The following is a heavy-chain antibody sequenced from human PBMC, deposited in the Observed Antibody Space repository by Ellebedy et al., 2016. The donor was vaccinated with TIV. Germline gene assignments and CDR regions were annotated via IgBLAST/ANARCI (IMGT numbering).Heavy chain of an antibody. Sequence: SETLSLXXTVSVGTISSSSSSYWGWIRQPPGKGLEWIGTIYDSGNTYYNPSLKSRITISVDTSKSQFSLQLTSVTAADTAIYYCARVGGDGNWFDPWGQGTLVTASS. J-gene: IGHJ5*02. CDR3: ARVGGDGNWFDP. D-gene: IGHD4-17*01. V-gene: IGHV4-39*07. CDR2: IYDSGNT. CDR1: VGTISSSSSSY.